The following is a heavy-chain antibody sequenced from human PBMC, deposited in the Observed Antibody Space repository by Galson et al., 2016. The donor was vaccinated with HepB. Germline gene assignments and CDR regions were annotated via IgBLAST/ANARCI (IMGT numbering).Heavy chain of an antibody. CDR3: ARDQAPLPGDY. D-gene: IGHD2-15*01. J-gene: IGHJ4*02. Sequence: SVKVSCKASGYTFTSRGISWVRQAPGQGLEWMGWISAYDGHTNYGQKLRDRLTMTTDTSTSTAYVELRSLRSDDTAVYYCARDQAPLPGDYWGQGTLVTVSS. CDR2: ISAYDGHT. CDR1: GYTFTSRG. V-gene: IGHV1-18*01.